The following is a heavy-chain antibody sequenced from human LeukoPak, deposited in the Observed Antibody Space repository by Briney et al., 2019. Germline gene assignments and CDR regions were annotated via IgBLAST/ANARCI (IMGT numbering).Heavy chain of an antibody. CDR2: MNPNSGNT. D-gene: IGHD3-10*01. CDR3: ASSGVLLWFGELFRANAFDI. V-gene: IGHV1-8*01. J-gene: IGHJ3*02. CDR1: GYTFTSYD. Sequence: ASVKVSCKASGYTFTSYDINWVRQAPGQGLEWMGWMNPNSGNTVYAQKFQGRVTMTRNTSISTAYMELSSLRSEDTAVYYCASSGVLLWFGELFRANAFDIWGQGTMVTVSS.